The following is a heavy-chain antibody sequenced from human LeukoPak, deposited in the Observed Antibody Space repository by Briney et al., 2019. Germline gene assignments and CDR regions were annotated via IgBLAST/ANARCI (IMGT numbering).Heavy chain of an antibody. Sequence: GESLKISCKGSGYSFTSYWIGWVRQMPGKGLEWMGIIYPGDSDTTYSPSFQGQVTISADKSISTAYLQWSSLKASDTAMYYCARRDGYCSSTSCYADYYYGMNVWGQGTTVTVSS. D-gene: IGHD2-2*01. V-gene: IGHV5-51*01. CDR2: IYPGDSDT. J-gene: IGHJ6*02. CDR1: GYSFTSYW. CDR3: ARRDGYCSSTSCYADYYYGMNV.